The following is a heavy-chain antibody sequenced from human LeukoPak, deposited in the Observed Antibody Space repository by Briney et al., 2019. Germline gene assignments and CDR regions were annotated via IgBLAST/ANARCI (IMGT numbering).Heavy chain of an antibody. CDR1: GYTFTGCY. D-gene: IGHD2-15*01. Sequence: ASVKVSCKASGYTFTGCYMHWVRQATGQGLEWMGRINPNSGGTNYAQKFQGRVTMTRDTSISTAYMELSRLRSDDTAVYYCARGLGYCSGGSCYYMDVWGKGTTVSVSS. CDR2: INPNSGGT. CDR3: ARGLGYCSGGSCYYMDV. V-gene: IGHV1-2*06. J-gene: IGHJ6*03.